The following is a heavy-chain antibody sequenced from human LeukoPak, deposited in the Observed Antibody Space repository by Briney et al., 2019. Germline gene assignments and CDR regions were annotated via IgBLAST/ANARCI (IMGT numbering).Heavy chain of an antibody. CDR1: GFTSSSYE. CDR2: ISTSGSTI. V-gene: IGHV3-48*03. J-gene: IGHJ4*02. D-gene: IGHD3-10*01. Sequence: GGSLRLSCAASGFTSSSYEMNWVRQAPGKGLEWVSYISTSGSTIYYADSVKGRFTISRDNAKNSLYLQMNSLRAEDTAVYYCARGANYYGSGSYHKVVDYWGQGTLVTVSS. CDR3: ARGANYYGSGSYHKVVDY.